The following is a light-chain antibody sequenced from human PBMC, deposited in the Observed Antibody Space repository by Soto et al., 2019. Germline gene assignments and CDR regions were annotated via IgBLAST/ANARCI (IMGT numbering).Light chain of an antibody. Sequence: DIVLTQSPGTLSLSPGERATLSCRASQSLGTDYLAWYQQKPGQAPRLLIYDASRRATGILVRFSGSGSGADFTLTISTLEPQDFAVYYCQQYAYSPPHSFGQGTKVDLK. V-gene: IGKV3-20*01. J-gene: IGKJ2*03. CDR2: DAS. CDR3: QQYAYSPPHS. CDR1: QSLGTDY.